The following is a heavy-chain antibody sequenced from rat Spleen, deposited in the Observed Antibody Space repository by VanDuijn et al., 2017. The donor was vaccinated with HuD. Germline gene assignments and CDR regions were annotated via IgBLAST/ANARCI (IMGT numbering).Heavy chain of an antibody. V-gene: IGHV2-6*01. D-gene: IGHD1-11*01. CDR2: ISSGGST. J-gene: IGHJ3*01. Sequence: QVQLKETGPGLVQPSQTLSLTCTVSGFSLTSYHVSWVRQPPGKSLVWIAAISSGGSTYYNSGLKSRLSISRDTSKSQVFLKMNSLQSDDTAIYFCARSYGGYTQHWFAYWGQGTLVTVSS. CDR3: ARSYGGYTQHWFAY. CDR1: GFSLTSYH.